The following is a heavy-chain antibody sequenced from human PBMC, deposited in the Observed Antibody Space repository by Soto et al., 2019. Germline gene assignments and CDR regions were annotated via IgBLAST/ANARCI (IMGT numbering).Heavy chain of an antibody. J-gene: IGHJ3*02. V-gene: IGHV2-5*02. CDR3: AHGYGDYRTDAFAI. CDR2: IYWDDDK. CDR1: GFSLSTSGVG. D-gene: IGHD4-17*01. Sequence: QITLKESGPTLVKPTQTLTLTCTFSGFSLSTSGVGVGWIRQPPGKALELLALIYWDDDKRYSPSLKSRLTITKDTSKNQVVLTMTNMDPVDTATYYCAHGYGDYRTDAFAIRGQGKIVTFSS.